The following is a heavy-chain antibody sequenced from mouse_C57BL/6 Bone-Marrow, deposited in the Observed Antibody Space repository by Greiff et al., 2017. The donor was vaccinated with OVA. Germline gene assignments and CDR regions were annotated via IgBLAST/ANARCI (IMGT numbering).Heavy chain of an antibody. V-gene: IGHV1S81*02. Sequence: VKLVESGAELVKPGASVKLSCKASGYTFTSYYMYWVKQRPGQGLEWIGEINPSNGGTNFNENFKSKATLTVDKSSSTAYMQLSSLTSEDSAVYYCTSNWDWYFDVWGAGTTVTVSS. J-gene: IGHJ1*01. CDR1: GYTFTSYY. D-gene: IGHD4-1*01. CDR2: INPSNGGT. CDR3: TSNWDWYFDV.